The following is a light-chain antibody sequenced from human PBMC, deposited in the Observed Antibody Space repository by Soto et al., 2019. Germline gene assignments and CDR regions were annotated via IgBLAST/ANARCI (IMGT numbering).Light chain of an antibody. CDR3: QQYVTSSWT. V-gene: IGKV3-20*01. CDR2: GAS. Sequence: IVLTQSPATLSLSPGERATLSCMASQSVSSSYLAWYQQKPGQSPRLIIYGASSRATGIPDRFSGSGSGTDFTLTISRLDLEDSAFYYCQQYVTSSWTFGQGTKV. CDR1: QSVSSSY. J-gene: IGKJ1*01.